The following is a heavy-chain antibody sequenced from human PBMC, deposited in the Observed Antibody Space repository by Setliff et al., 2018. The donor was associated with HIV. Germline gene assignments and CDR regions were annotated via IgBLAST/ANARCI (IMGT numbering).Heavy chain of an antibody. V-gene: IGHV4-39*01. J-gene: IGHJ4*02. CDR3: ASRPYSYDYSGHVFDF. CDR2: IYYSGST. Sequence: SETLSLTCTVSGGSISSSSYYWGWIRQPPGKGLEWIGSIYYSGSTYYNPSLKSRVTIFVDTSKNQFSLNLTSVTATDTAVYYCASRPYSYDYSGHVFDFWGQGALVTVSS. D-gene: IGHD3-22*01. CDR1: GGSISSSSYY.